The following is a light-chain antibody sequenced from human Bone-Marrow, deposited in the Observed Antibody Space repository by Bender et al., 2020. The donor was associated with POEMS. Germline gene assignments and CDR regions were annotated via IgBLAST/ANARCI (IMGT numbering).Light chain of an antibody. CDR1: SNDVGSNPF. CDR2: GVS. V-gene: IGLV2-14*01. Sequence: QSPLTQPASASASPGQSITISCTGSSNDVGSNPFVSWYQQHPGKAPKLILSGVSGRPPGISNRFSVSQSAKPASLTMCGLLAEDGADFCCSSYAGSSYVFGTGTTVSVL. CDR3: SSYAGSSYV. J-gene: IGLJ1*01.